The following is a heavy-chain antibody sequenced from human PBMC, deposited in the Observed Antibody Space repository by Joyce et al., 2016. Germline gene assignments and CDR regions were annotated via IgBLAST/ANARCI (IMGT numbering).Heavy chain of an antibody. CDR1: GFTFNRYA. CDR2: ISPDGSKK. Sequence: QVQLVESGGGVAQPGRSLRLSCAASGFTFNRYAMQWVRQNPVTGLELVAVISPDGSKKFYSDSVKDRFIISRDNSNKMVFVQMNSLRVEDTGVYYCARSPSNSWHTFDSWGQGTLVSVSS. CDR3: ARSPSNSWHTFDS. D-gene: IGHD2-2*01. V-gene: IGHV3-30-3*01. J-gene: IGHJ4*02.